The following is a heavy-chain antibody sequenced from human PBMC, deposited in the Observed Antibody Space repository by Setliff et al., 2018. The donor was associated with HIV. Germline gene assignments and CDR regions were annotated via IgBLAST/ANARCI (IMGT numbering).Heavy chain of an antibody. J-gene: IGHJ4*02. D-gene: IGHD3-10*01. Sequence: ASVKVSCKASGYTFPNYGINWVRQATGQGLEWMGWMNPSGATGYAQEFQGRVTMTRDTSISTAYMELSSLRSEDTTVYYCARVISGRGRELPDFDYWGQGTQVTVSS. CDR1: GYTFPNYG. CDR3: ARVISGRGRELPDFDY. CDR2: MNPSGAT. V-gene: IGHV1-8*01.